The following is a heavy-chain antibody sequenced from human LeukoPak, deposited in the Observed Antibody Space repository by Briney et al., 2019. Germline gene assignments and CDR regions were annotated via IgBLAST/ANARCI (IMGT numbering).Heavy chain of an antibody. V-gene: IGHV3-30*02. Sequence: GGSLRLSCAASGFTFSSYGMHWVRQAPGKGLEWVAFIRYDGSNNYYADSVKGRFTISRDNSKNTLYLQMNSLRAEDTAVYYCAKDGGRVGGYGGWGQGTLVTVSS. J-gene: IGHJ4*02. CDR1: GFTFSSYG. CDR2: IRYDGSNN. CDR3: AKDGGRVGGYGG. D-gene: IGHD5-12*01.